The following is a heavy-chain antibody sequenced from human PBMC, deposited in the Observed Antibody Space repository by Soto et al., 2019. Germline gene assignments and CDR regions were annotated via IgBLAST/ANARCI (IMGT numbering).Heavy chain of an antibody. V-gene: IGHV3-33*01. D-gene: IGHD4-4*01. CDR1: GFSFSDYG. CDR3: ARDRRLQGPWRDYYYGMDV. CDR2: IWTDGNSK. Sequence: QVQLVESGGGVVQPGRSLRLSCAASGFSFSDYGMHWVRQPPGKGLEWAAVIWTDGNSKFYADSVKGRFNISRDNSESTLYLQMNSLRAEDTAVYFCARDRRLQGPWRDYYYGMDVWGQGTTVTVSS. J-gene: IGHJ6*02.